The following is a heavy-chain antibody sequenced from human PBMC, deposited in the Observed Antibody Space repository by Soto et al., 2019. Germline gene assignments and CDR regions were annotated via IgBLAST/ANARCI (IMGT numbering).Heavy chain of an antibody. CDR1: GGTFSSSI. D-gene: IGHD2-2*02. J-gene: IGHJ6*02. V-gene: IGHV1-69*02. Sequence: ASVKVSCKASGGTFSSSIISWVRQAPGQGLEWMGRIIPILGVANYAQKFQGRITITADNSTSTAYMEVSSLRSDDTAVYYCARGRPTPTLDIVVVPAAIESFYYYHGMDVWGQGTTVTVSS. CDR2: IIPILGVA. CDR3: ARGRPTPTLDIVVVPAAIESFYYYHGMDV.